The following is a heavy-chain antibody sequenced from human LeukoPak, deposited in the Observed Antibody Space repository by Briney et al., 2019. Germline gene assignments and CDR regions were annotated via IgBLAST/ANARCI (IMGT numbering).Heavy chain of an antibody. CDR3: VRADGRSYGLFDS. D-gene: IGHD5-18*01. CDR1: GFTFSSYS. V-gene: IGHV3-21*01. Sequence: GRSLRLSCAASGFTFSSYSMNWVRQAPGEWLEWVSSISSSSSYIYYADSVKGRFTLSRDKAKNSLYLQMNSLRAEDTAVYHCVRADGRSYGLFDSWGRGTLVIVSS. CDR2: ISSSSSYI. J-gene: IGHJ4*02.